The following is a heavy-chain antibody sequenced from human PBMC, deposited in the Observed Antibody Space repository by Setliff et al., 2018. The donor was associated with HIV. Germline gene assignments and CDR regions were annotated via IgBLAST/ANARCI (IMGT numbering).Heavy chain of an antibody. J-gene: IGHJ4*02. CDR2: IYYSGST. Sequence: SETLSLTCTVSGGSISSNSYYWGWIRQPPGKGLEWIGSIYYSGSTYYNPSLKSRVTMSVDTSKNQFSLKLTSVTASDTAVYYCARAAAGNTGPFDLWGQGSPVTVSS. D-gene: IGHD4-17*01. V-gene: IGHV4-39*07. CDR3: ARAAAGNTGPFDL. CDR1: GGSISSNSYY.